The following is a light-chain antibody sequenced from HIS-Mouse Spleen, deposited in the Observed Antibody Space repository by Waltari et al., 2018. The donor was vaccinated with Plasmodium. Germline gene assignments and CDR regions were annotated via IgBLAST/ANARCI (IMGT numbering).Light chain of an antibody. CDR1: SSDVGGYNY. J-gene: IGLJ1*01. Sequence: QSALTQPRSVSGSPGQSVTISCTGTSSDVGGYNYVSWYQQHPGNAPKLMIYHVSNRPSGVPDRFSGSKSGNTASLTISGLQAEDEADYYCCSYAGSYTYVFGTGTKVTVL. V-gene: IGLV2-11*01. CDR3: CSYAGSYTYV. CDR2: HVS.